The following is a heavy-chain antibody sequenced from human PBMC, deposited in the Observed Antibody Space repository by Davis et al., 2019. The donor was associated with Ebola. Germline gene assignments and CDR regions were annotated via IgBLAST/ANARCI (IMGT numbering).Heavy chain of an antibody. CDR3: ARGIRYSGNYYYGVDV. J-gene: IGHJ6*02. D-gene: IGHD5-12*01. V-gene: IGHV3-30*12. CDR1: GFTFSSYG. Sequence: GESLKISCAASGFTFSSYGMHWVRQAPGKGLEWVAVISYDGSNKYYADSVKGRFTISRDNAKNTLYLQMNSLRAEDTAVYYCARGIRYSGNYYYGVDVWGQGTTVTVSS. CDR2: ISYDGSNK.